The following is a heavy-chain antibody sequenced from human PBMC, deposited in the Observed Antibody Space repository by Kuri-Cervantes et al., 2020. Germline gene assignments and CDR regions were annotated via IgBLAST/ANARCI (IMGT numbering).Heavy chain of an antibody. CDR1: GGSISSYY. J-gene: IGHJ4*02. D-gene: IGHD2-15*01. V-gene: IGHV4-59*12. Sequence: SETLSLTCTVSGGSISSYYWSWTRQPPGKGLEWIGYIYYSGSTNYNPSLKSRVTISVDTSKNQFSLKLSSVTAADTAVYYCARVVAVLDYWGQGTLVTVSS. CDR3: ARVVAVLDY. CDR2: IYYSGST.